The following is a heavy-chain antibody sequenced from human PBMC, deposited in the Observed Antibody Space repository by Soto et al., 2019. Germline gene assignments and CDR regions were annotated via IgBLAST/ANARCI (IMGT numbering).Heavy chain of an antibody. Sequence: GGSLRLSCAASGFTFSSYGMHWVRQAPGKGLEWVAVIWYDGSNKYYADSVKGRFTISRDNPKNTLYLQMKSLRAEDTAVYYCVRVDGIAARPPIDYWGQGTLVTVYS. D-gene: IGHD6-6*01. CDR3: VRVDGIAARPPIDY. CDR1: GFTFSSYG. V-gene: IGHV3-33*01. J-gene: IGHJ4*02. CDR2: IWYDGSNK.